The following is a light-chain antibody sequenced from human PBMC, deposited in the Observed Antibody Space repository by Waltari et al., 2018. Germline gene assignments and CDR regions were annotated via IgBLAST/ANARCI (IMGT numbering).Light chain of an antibody. CDR3: CSYAGSSTSSVV. Sequence: QSALTQPASVSGSPGKSTTISCTGSNRAVGGDSLVSWYQQHPGKAPKLLIYGVTKRPSGVSHRFSGSKSGNTASLTISGLQTEDEADYYCCSYAGSSTSSVVFGTGTKVIVL. V-gene: IGLV2-23*02. CDR2: GVT. CDR1: NRAVGGDSL. J-gene: IGLJ1*01.